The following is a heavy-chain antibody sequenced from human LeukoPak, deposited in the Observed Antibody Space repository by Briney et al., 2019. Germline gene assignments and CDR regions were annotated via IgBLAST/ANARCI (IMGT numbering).Heavy chain of an antibody. Sequence: SETLSLTCTVSGGSISSSSYYWGWIRQPPGKGLEWIGSIYYSGSTYYNPSLKSRVTISVDTSKNQFSLKLSSVTAADTAVYYCARHSGGPGGEFDPWGQGTLVTVSS. V-gene: IGHV4-39*07. CDR1: GGSISSSSYY. J-gene: IGHJ5*02. D-gene: IGHD6-19*01. CDR2: IYYSGST. CDR3: ARHSGGPGGEFDP.